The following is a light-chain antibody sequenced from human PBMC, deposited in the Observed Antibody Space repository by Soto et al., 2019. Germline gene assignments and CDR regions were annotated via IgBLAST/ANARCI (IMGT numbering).Light chain of an antibody. CDR2: EVS. CDR3: SSYTTSSNYV. J-gene: IGLJ1*01. V-gene: IGLV2-14*01. Sequence: QSVLTQPASVSGSPGQSITISCTGTSSDVGAYEYVSWYQHHPGKAPKVIIYEVSNRPSGVSNRFSGSKSGNTASLTISGLQADDEADYYCSSYTTSSNYVFGTGTKVTVL. CDR1: SSDVGAYEY.